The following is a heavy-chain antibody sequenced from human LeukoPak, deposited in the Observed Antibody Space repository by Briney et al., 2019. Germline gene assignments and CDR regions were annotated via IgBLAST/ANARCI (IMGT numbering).Heavy chain of an antibody. D-gene: IGHD3-3*01. J-gene: IGHJ4*02. Sequence: ASLKVSCKASGYTFTDYYMHWVRQAPGHRLEWLGWVNPNSGGTNYAQTFRGRLTMTGDASISTAYMEMGRLKSDDTAMYYCARSRITIFGVAISGPPDFDYWGQGTLVTVSS. CDR1: GYTFTDYY. CDR3: ARSRITIFGVAISGPPDFDY. CDR2: VNPNSGGT. V-gene: IGHV1-2*02.